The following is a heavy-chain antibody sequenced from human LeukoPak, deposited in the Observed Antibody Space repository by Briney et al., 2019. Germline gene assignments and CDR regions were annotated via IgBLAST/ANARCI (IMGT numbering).Heavy chain of an antibody. D-gene: IGHD3-22*01. Sequence: SETLSLTCTVSGGSISSSTYYWAWIRQPPGKGLEWIATIHHSGSTYYKPSLRSGVAISVDTSRNQFSLKLSSVTVADTAVYYCARLGGYYDPPGYWGQGTLVTVSS. CDR2: IHHSGST. V-gene: IGHV4-39*01. CDR3: ARLGGYYDPPGY. J-gene: IGHJ4*02. CDR1: GGSISSSTYY.